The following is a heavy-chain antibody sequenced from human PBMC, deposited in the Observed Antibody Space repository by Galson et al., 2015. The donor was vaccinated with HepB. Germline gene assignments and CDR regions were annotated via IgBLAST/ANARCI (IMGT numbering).Heavy chain of an antibody. V-gene: IGHV3-7*03. J-gene: IGHJ1*01. CDR2: IKQNGREK. CDR1: GFTFSNYW. Sequence: SLRLSCAASGFTFSNYWMSWVRQAPGKGLEWVSSIKQNGREKYYVDSVKGRFTISRDNAKNSLYLQMNSLRVEDTAVYYCVSTTPPGRDWGQGTLVTAPS. D-gene: IGHD1-1*01. CDR3: VSTTPPGRD.